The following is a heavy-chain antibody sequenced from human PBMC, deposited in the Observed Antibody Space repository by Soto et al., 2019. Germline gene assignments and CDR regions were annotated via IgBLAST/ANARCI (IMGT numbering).Heavy chain of an antibody. V-gene: IGHV3-23*01. D-gene: IGHD3-3*01. CDR1: GFTFSNHA. CDR3: AKGKANSVFGVDTLFDY. J-gene: IGHJ4*02. CDR2: ISGSGGNT. Sequence: GGSLRLSCAASGFTFSNHAMSWVRQAPGKGLEWVSLISGSGGNTNYADSVRGRFTISRDNSKKTVYLQMNSLRADDTAVYYCAKGKANSVFGVDTLFDYWGQGTLVTVSS.